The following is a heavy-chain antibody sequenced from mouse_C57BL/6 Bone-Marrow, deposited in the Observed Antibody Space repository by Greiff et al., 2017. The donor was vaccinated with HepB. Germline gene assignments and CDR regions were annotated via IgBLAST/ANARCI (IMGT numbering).Heavy chain of an antibody. CDR3: ARAPYYYGSSYSWFAY. Sequence: VQLQQPGTELVKPGASVKLSCKASGYTFTSYWMHWVKQRPGQGLEWIGNINPSNGGTNYNEKFKSKATLTVDKSSSTAYMQLSSLTSEDSAVYYCARAPYYYGSSYSWFAYWGQGTLVTVSA. CDR2: INPSNGGT. CDR1: GYTFTSYW. D-gene: IGHD1-1*01. V-gene: IGHV1-53*01. J-gene: IGHJ3*01.